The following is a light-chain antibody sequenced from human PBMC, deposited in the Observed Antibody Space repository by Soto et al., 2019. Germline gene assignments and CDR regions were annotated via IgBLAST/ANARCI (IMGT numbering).Light chain of an antibody. J-gene: IGKJ4*01. Sequence: DIPMTQSPSSLSASVGDRVTITCRASQGISSYLAWYQQKPGKAPNLLIYAASTLQSGVPSRFSGSGSGTDFTLTISSLQPEDFATYYCQQVNSYPLTFGGGTKV. CDR3: QQVNSYPLT. CDR2: AAS. V-gene: IGKV1-9*01. CDR1: QGISSY.